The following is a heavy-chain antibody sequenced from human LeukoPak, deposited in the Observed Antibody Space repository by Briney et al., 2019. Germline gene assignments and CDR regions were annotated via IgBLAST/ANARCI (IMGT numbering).Heavy chain of an antibody. V-gene: IGHV3-23*01. CDR2: ISVSGGST. D-gene: IGHD1-26*01. J-gene: IGHJ6*03. CDR3: AGDSYYESTGYYYYMDV. Sequence: GGSLRLSCAASGFTFSNYAMSWVRQAPGEGLEWVSSISVSGGSTFYADSVKGRFTISRDNAKNSLYLQMNSLRAADTAVYYCAGDSYYESTGYYYYMDVWGKGTTVTISS. CDR1: GFTFSNYA.